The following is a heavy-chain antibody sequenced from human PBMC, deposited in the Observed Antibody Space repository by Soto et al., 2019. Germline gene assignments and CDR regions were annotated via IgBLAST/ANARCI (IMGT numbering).Heavy chain of an antibody. V-gene: IGHV3-48*03. CDR3: ARVFYATWSSFDY. CDR2: ITSGGTT. Sequence: EVQLVESGGGLEQPGGSLRLSCTASGFTFSSYEMTWVRQAPGKGLEWISYITSGGTTYYADSAKGRFTISRDNAKNSLYLHLNSLTAEDTAIYYCARVFYATWSSFDYWGQGTLVTVSS. D-gene: IGHD1-26*01. CDR1: GFTFSSYE. J-gene: IGHJ4*02.